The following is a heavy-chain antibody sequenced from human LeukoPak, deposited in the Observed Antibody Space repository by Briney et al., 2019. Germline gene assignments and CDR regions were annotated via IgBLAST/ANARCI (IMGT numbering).Heavy chain of an antibody. CDR2: IYPGDSDT. CDR3: ARHGPRYSSSLPSDY. V-gene: IGHV5-51*01. J-gene: IGHJ4*02. Sequence: GESLQISCKGSGSSFTSYWIGWVRQMPGKGLEWMGIIYPGDSDTRYSPSFQGQVTISADKSISTAYLQWSSLKASDTAMYYCARHGPRYSSSLPSDYWGQGTLVTVSS. CDR1: GSSFTSYW. D-gene: IGHD6-13*01.